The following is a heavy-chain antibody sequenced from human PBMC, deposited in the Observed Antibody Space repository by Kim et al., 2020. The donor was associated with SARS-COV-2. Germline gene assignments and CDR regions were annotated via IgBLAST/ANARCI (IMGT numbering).Heavy chain of an antibody. CDR3: ARDKDSKGGYDY. D-gene: IGHD3-22*01. Sequence: YYADAVKGRFTISRDNSKNTLYLQMNSLRAEDTAVYYCARDKDSKGGYDYWGQGTLVTVSS. J-gene: IGHJ4*02. V-gene: IGHV3-33*01.